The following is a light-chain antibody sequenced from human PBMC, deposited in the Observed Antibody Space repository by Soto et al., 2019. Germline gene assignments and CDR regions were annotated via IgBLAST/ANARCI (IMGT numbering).Light chain of an antibody. V-gene: IGKV3-15*01. CDR3: QQYNNWPPRT. CDR1: RGGSSD. CDR2: GAS. Sequence: EIVMTQSPATLSVSPGERVILSCRASRGGSSDLAWYQQKPGQAPRLLIYGASTRATGIPARFSGSGSGTEFTLTISSLQSEDFAVYYCQQYNNWPPRTFGGGSKVDIK. J-gene: IGKJ4*01.